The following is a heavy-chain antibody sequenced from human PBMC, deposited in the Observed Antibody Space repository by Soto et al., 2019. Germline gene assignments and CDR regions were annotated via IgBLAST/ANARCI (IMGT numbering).Heavy chain of an antibody. J-gene: IGHJ4*02. V-gene: IGHV1-69*02. CDR3: GRSETAIGQSDY. CDR2: ITATFGIA. Sequence: QVQMVQSVAEVKKPGSSVKVSYKASGGTFSSSTITWVRQAPGQGLERMGRITATFGIATYAPKFQGRVTISADKSTSTAYMELSSLTSAATAVYYCGRSETAIGQSDYWGQGTLVTVSP. D-gene: IGHD5-18*01. CDR1: GGTFSSST.